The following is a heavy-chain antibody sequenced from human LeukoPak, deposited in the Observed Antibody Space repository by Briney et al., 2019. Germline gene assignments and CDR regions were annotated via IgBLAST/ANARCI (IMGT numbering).Heavy chain of an antibody. V-gene: IGHV4-34*01. Sequence: ETLSLTCAVYGGSFSGNYWSWIRQPPGKGLEWIGEINHSGSTNYNPSLKSRVTISVDTSKNQFSLKLSSVTAADTAVYYCARDGSSSGWYGHYYGMDVWGQGTTVTVSS. CDR3: ARDGSSSGWYGHYYGMDV. D-gene: IGHD6-19*01. CDR1: GGSFSGNY. J-gene: IGHJ6*02. CDR2: INHSGST.